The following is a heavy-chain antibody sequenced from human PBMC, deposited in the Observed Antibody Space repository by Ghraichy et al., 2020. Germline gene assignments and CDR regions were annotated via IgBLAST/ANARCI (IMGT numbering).Heavy chain of an antibody. CDR3: ARGSTVVRFYYYDGMDV. CDR2: ITSSSRFT. CDR1: GITFSSYS. D-gene: IGHD4-23*01. V-gene: IGHV3-48*02. Sequence: GESLNISCVGSGITFSSYSMNWVRQSPGKGLEWVSYITSSSRFTSYADSVKGRFTISRDNAQNSLYLQMNSLRDEDTAVYYCARGSTVVRFYYYDGMDVWGQGTTVTVSS. J-gene: IGHJ6*02.